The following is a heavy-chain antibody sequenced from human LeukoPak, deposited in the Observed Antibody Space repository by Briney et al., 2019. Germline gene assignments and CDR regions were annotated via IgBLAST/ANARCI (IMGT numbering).Heavy chain of an antibody. CDR3: AKSHGYSYGFDY. CDR1: GFTVSSNY. D-gene: IGHD5-18*01. V-gene: IGHV3-53*05. CDR2: IYSGGST. J-gene: IGHJ4*02. Sequence: PGGSLRLSCAASGFTVSSNYINWVRQAPGKGLEWVSVIYSGGSTYYADSVKGRFTISRDNSKNTLYLQMNSLRAEDTAVYYCAKSHGYSYGFDYWGQGTLVTVSS.